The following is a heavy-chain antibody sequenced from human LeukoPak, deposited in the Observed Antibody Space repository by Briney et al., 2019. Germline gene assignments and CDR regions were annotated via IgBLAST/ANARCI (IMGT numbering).Heavy chain of an antibody. D-gene: IGHD2-15*01. V-gene: IGHV3-9*01. J-gene: IGHJ4*02. CDR1: GFTFDDYG. CDR3: ARIDCSGGSCYSYFDY. CDR2: ISWNSGTI. Sequence: GGSLRLSCAASGFTFDDYGMHWVRQAPGKGLEWVSGISWNSGTIGYADSVKGRFTISRDNAKNSLYLQMDSLRAEDTALYYCARIDCSGGSCYSYFDYWGQGTLVTVSS.